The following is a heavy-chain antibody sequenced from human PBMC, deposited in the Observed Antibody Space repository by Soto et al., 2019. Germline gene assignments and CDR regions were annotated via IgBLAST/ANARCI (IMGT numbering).Heavy chain of an antibody. CDR2: ISGSGGST. V-gene: IGHV3-23*01. D-gene: IGHD3-10*01. CDR3: AKASGWFGEFDY. Sequence: EVQLLESGGGLVQPGGSLRLSCAASGFTFSSYAMSWVRQAPGKGLEWVSAISGSGGSTYYADSVKGRFTISRDNSKNTLYLQMTSLRAEDTAVYYCAKASGWFGEFDYWGQGALGTVSS. CDR1: GFTFSSYA. J-gene: IGHJ4*02.